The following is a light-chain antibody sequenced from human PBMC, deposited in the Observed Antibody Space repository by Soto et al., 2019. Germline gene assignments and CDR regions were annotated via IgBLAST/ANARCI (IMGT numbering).Light chain of an antibody. CDR1: ESISGW. J-gene: IGKJ1*01. V-gene: IGKV1-5*01. CDR2: DAS. CDR3: QQYNNYPRT. Sequence: DIEMTQSPSTLSASIGDGVTITCRASESISGWLAWYQQQPGKAPKLLIYDASNLESGVPSRFSGSGSRTEFTLAISSLQPDDFATYYCQQYNNYPRTFGQGTKV.